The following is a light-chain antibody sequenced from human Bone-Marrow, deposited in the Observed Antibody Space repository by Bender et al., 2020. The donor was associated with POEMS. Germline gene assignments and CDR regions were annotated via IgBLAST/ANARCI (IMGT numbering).Light chain of an antibody. V-gene: IGLV1-44*01. J-gene: IGLJ3*02. CDR2: ADD. CDR3: SSSAGNDNPVL. CDR1: SIGRNP. Sequence: QSVLTQPPSASGTPGQRVTISCSGGSIGRNPINWYQQLPGTAPRLVIYADDRRPSGVSDRFSGSKSGSTASLTISGLQPDDEADYYCSSSAGNDNPVLFGGGTKLTVL.